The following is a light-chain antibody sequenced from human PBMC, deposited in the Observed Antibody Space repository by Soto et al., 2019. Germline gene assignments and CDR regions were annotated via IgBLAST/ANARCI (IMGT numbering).Light chain of an antibody. CDR1: QSLSSN. Sequence: DTVMTQSPATLSVSAGERAAVTCKASQSLSSNLAWYQQKPGQAPRLLILGASERVKGIPARFSGSGSGTECTLSISSLQSDDFAMYYCQQYNTWPWTFGQGTKVDI. J-gene: IGKJ1*01. CDR2: GAS. V-gene: IGKV3-15*01. CDR3: QQYNTWPWT.